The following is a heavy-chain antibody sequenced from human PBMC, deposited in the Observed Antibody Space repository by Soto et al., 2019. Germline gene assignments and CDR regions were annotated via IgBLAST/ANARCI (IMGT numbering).Heavy chain of an antibody. V-gene: IGHV3-9*01. CDR3: AKDFTTMVRLCDY. J-gene: IGHJ4*02. CDR2: IGWDSTSI. D-gene: IGHD5-18*01. Sequence: EVQLVESGGALVQPGRSLRLSCAASGFTFDDYAMHWVRQAPGKGPEWVSGIGWDSTSIGYADSVKGRFTISRDNAKKSLYLQMNSLRAEDTAVYFCAKDFTTMVRLCDYWGQGTLVTVSS. CDR1: GFTFDDYA.